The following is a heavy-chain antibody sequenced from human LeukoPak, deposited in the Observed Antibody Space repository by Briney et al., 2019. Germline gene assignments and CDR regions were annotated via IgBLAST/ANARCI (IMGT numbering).Heavy chain of an antibody. CDR3: ARSRDTAMEYYYYYYMDV. CDR2: INPSGGST. V-gene: IGHV1-46*01. CDR1: GYTFTSYY. J-gene: IGHJ6*03. D-gene: IGHD5-18*01. Sequence: ASVKVSCKASGYTFTSYYMHWVRQAPGQGLEWMGLINPSGGSTSYAQKFQGRVTMTRDTSTSTVYMELSSLRSEDTAVYYCARSRDTAMEYYYYYYMDVWGKGTTVTVSS.